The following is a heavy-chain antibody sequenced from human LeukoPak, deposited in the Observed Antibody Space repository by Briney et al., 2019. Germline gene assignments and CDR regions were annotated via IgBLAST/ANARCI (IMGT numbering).Heavy chain of an antibody. D-gene: IGHD5-24*01. CDR2: IYYSGST. CDR3: ARARWLQLFDY. CDR1: GGSISSSSYH. J-gene: IGHJ4*02. V-gene: IGHV4-39*07. Sequence: KTSETLSLTCTVSGGSISSSSYHWGWIRQPPGTGLEWIGSIYYSGSTYYNPSLKSRVTISVDTSKNQFSLKLSSVTAADTAVYYCARARWLQLFDYWGQGTLVTVSS.